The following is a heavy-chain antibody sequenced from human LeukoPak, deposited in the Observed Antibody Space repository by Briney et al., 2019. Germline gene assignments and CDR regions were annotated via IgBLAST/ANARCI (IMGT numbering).Heavy chain of an antibody. CDR3: ARDSGQQLVLNYFDY. CDR1: GFTFSSYA. D-gene: IGHD6-13*01. V-gene: IGHV3-30-3*01. Sequence: GGSLRLSCAASGFTFSSYAMHWVRQAPGKGLEWVAVISYDGSNKYYADSVKGRFTISRDNSKNTLYLQMNSLRAEDTAVYYCARDSGQQLVLNYFDYWGQGTLVTVSS. CDR2: ISYDGSNK. J-gene: IGHJ4*02.